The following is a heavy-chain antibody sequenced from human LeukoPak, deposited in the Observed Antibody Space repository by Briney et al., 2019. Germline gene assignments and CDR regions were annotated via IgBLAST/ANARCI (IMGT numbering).Heavy chain of an antibody. V-gene: IGHV4-61*02. CDR3: ARASSGYYTPFYYYYYYMDV. CDR2: IYTSGST. Sequence: SQTLSLTCTVSGGSISSGSYYWSWIRQPAGKGLEWIGRIYTSGSTNYNPSLKSRVTISVDTSKNQFSLKLSSVTAADTAVYYCARASSGYYTPFYYYYYYMDVWGKGTTVTVSS. D-gene: IGHD3-3*01. J-gene: IGHJ6*03. CDR1: GGSISSGSYY.